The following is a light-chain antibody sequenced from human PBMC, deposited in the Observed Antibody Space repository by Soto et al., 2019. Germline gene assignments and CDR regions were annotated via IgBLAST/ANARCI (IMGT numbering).Light chain of an antibody. CDR1: QSVPKNY. CDR3: HQYATSPQT. V-gene: IGKV3-20*01. Sequence: EIVLTQSTGTLSLSPGERATLSCRASQSVPKNYLAWYQQKPGQAPRLLIYGPSSSATGIPDRFSGSGSGTDFTLSISRLEPEDFAVYYCHQYATSPQTFGQGTKVEIK. CDR2: GPS. J-gene: IGKJ1*01.